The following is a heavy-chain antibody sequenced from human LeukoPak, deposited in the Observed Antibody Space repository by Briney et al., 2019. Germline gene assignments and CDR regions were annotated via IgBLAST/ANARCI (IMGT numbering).Heavy chain of an antibody. Sequence: ASVTVSCKASGYTFTIYGNSWVRQPPGQGLEWMGWISAYNGNTNYAQKLPGRVTMTTDTSTSTAYMELRSLRSDDTAVYYCARDSLLLWFGSSHYYGMDVWGQGTTVTVSS. D-gene: IGHD3-10*01. CDR3: ARDSLLLWFGSSHYYGMDV. V-gene: IGHV1-18*01. CDR2: ISAYNGNT. J-gene: IGHJ6*02. CDR1: GYTFTIYG.